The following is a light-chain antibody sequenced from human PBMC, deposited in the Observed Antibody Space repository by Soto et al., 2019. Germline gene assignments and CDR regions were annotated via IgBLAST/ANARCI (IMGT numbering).Light chain of an antibody. V-gene: IGKV1-17*01. CDR1: QDVSND. Sequence: DIQMTQSPPSLSASVGDRVTITCRASQDVSNDLGWFQQKPGKAPKRLIFGASNLESGVPSRFSGTGSGTEFILTISSLEPEDFAVYYCQQRSNWPPAITFGQGTRLEIK. J-gene: IGKJ5*01. CDR2: GAS. CDR3: QQRSNWPPAIT.